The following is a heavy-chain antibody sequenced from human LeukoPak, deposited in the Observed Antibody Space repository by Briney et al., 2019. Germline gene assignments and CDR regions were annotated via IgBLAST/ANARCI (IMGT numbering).Heavy chain of an antibody. CDR1: GFTFSTYW. CDR2: VSDSSDV. J-gene: IGHJ4*02. V-gene: IGHV3-69-1*01. CDR3: ARDGLHTAHFDY. Sequence: GGSLRLSCAASGFTFSTYWMHWVRQAPGKGLEWVSTVSDSSDVHYSDSVKGRFTISRDNARNSLYLQMNSLRDEDTAVYYCARDGLHTAHFDYWGQGILVTVSS. D-gene: IGHD5-18*01.